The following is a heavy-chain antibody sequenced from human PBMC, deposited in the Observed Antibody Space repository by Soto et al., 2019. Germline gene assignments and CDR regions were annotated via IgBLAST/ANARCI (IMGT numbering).Heavy chain of an antibody. J-gene: IGHJ6*02. CDR1: GFTVSSNY. CDR3: AKTEMGGYYYYGMDV. Sequence: EVQLVESGGGLVQPGGSLRLSCAASGFTVSSNYMSWVRQAPGKGLEWVSVIYSGGSTYYPDSVMGRFTISRDNFKNTLYFQMNSLRDGDKAVYYCAKTEMGGYYYYGMDVWGQGTTVTVSS. CDR2: IYSGGST. V-gene: IGHV3-66*01. D-gene: IGHD3-16*01.